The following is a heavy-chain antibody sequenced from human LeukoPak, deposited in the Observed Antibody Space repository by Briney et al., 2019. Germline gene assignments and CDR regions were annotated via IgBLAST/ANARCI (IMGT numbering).Heavy chain of an antibody. V-gene: IGHV1-69*01. J-gene: IGHJ4*02. D-gene: IGHD6-13*01. Sequence: SVKVSCKASGGTFSSYAISWVRQAPGQGLEWMGGIIPIFGTANYAQKFQGRATITADESTSTAYMELSSLRSEDTAVYYCARVVSAAGTIGYWGQGTLVTVSS. CDR3: ARVVSAAGTIGY. CDR2: IIPIFGTA. CDR1: GGTFSSYA.